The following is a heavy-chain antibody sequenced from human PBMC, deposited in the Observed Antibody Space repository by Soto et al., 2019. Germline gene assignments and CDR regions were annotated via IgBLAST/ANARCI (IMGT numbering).Heavy chain of an antibody. CDR2: IYWDDDK. Sequence: QITLKESGPTLVKPTQTLTLTCTFSGFSLSTTGVGVGWIRQPPGKALEWLALIYWDDDKRYSPSLRSRLTITKHTTKSPVVLTITIMDPIDTATYYCADASPVTTGGHYFVQGTLVVVSS. CDR1: GFSLSTTGVG. V-gene: IGHV2-5*02. CDR3: ADASPVTTGGHY. J-gene: IGHJ4*02. D-gene: IGHD4-17*01.